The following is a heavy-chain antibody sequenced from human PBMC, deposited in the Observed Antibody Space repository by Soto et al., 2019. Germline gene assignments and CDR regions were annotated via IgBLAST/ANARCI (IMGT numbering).Heavy chain of an antibody. D-gene: IGHD6-6*01. CDR1: GYTFTSYG. V-gene: IGHV1-18*01. Sequence: GASVKVSCKASGYTFTSYGISWVRQAPGQGLEWMGWISAYNGNTNYAQELQGRVTMTTDTSTSTAYMDLRSLRSDDTAVYYCATTRGYNSSHQTFDYWGQGTLVTVSS. CDR2: ISAYNGNT. CDR3: ATTRGYNSSHQTFDY. J-gene: IGHJ4*02.